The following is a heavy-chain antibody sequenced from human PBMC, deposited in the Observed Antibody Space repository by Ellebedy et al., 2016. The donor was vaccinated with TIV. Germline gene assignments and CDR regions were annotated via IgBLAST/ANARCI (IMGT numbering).Heavy chain of an antibody. V-gene: IGHV4-38-2*02. D-gene: IGHD6-19*01. CDR1: HYAISGGYY. CDR2: MFHSGST. J-gene: IGHJ4*02. CDR3: ARMTSRGFSTPAY. Sequence: SETLSLTXSVSHYAISGGYYWGWIRQTPGKGLEWIASMFHSGSTYYNPSLRSRVTISLDTSKNQLSLKVTSVTAADTAIYCARMTSRGFSTPAYWGQGTLVTVSS.